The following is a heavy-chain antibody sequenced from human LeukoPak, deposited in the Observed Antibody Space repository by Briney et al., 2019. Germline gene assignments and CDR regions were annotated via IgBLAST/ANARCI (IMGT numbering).Heavy chain of an antibody. V-gene: IGHV1-69*13. D-gene: IGHD2-15*01. Sequence: GASVKVSCKASGGTFSSYAISWVRQAPGQGLEWMGGIIPIFGTANYAQKFQGRVTITADESTSTAYMELSSLRSEDTAVYYCARSDGSEYCSGGSCYYFGYWGQGTLVTVSS. CDR1: GGTFSSYA. J-gene: IGHJ4*02. CDR3: ARSDGSEYCSGGSCYYFGY. CDR2: IIPIFGTA.